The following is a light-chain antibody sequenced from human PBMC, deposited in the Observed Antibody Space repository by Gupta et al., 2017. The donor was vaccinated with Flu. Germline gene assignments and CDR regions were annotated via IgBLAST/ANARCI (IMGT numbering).Light chain of an antibody. J-gene: IGKJ2*01. CDR1: QSLLHSNGYNY. Sequence: DIVMTQSPLSLPVTPGEPASISCRSSQSLLHSNGYNYLDWYLQKPGQSPQLLIYLGSNRASGVPDRFSGGGSGTDFTRKISRVEAEDVGVYYCMQALQTPYTFGQGTKLEIK. CDR3: MQALQTPYT. V-gene: IGKV2-28*01. CDR2: LGS.